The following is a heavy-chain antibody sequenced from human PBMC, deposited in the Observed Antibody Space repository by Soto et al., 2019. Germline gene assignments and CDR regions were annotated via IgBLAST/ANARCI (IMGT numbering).Heavy chain of an antibody. Sequence: SETLSLTCTVSGGSVRSGGYYWAWIRQPPGKGLEWIGSLYSSGKTYRNPSLKSRVTMSDDTSKNQLSLRLGSVTAADTAVYYSARLILAVADSFDHWGQGTLVTVSS. CDR2: LYSSGKT. V-gene: IGHV4-39*01. J-gene: IGHJ4*02. D-gene: IGHD2-15*01. CDR1: GGSVRSGGYY. CDR3: ARLILAVADSFDH.